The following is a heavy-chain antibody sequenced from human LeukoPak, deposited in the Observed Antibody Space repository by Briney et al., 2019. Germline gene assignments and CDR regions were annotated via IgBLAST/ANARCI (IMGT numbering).Heavy chain of an antibody. CDR2: INAANGNT. CDR3: ARGAPIRVAVAATFDP. CDR1: GFSFITYT. V-gene: IGHV1-3*01. D-gene: IGHD6-19*01. J-gene: IGHJ5*02. Sequence: GASVKVSCKTSGFSFITYTMHWVRQAPGQRLEWMGWINAANGNTQYSQKFQGRVTITRDTSASTAYMELSSLRSEDTAMYYCARGAPIRVAVAATFDPWGQGTLVTVPS.